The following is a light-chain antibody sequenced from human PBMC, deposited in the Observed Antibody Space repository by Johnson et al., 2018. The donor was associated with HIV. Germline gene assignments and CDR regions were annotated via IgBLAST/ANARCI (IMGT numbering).Light chain of an antibody. CDR3: GTWDSSLRAFYV. CDR2: DNN. V-gene: IGLV1-51*01. CDR1: SSDIGYNF. Sequence: QSVLTQPPSVSAAPGQKVTISCSGSSSDIGYNFVSWYQQLPGTAPKVLIYDNNKRPSGIPDRFSGSKSGTSATLAITGLQTGDEADYYCGTWDSSLRAFYVCGTGTKVTVL. J-gene: IGLJ1*01.